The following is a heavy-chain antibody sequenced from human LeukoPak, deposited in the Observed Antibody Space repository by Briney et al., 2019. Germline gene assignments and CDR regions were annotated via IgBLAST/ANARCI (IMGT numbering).Heavy chain of an antibody. D-gene: IGHD2-21*01. CDR1: GYSFTSYW. CDR2: IDPSDSYT. CDR3: ARLDRLIVAVRSDY. J-gene: IGHJ4*02. V-gene: IGHV5-10-1*01. Sequence: GESLKIPCKGSGYSFTSYWISWVRQMPGKGLGWMGRIDPSDSYTNYSPSFQGHVTISADKSISTAYLQWSSLRASDTAMYYCARLDRLIVAVRSDYWGQGTLVTVSS.